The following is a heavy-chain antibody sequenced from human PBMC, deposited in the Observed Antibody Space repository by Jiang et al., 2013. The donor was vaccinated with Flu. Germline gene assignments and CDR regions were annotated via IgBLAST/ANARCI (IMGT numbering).Heavy chain of an antibody. D-gene: IGHD1-26*01. CDR2: INYSGTT. Sequence: GSGLVKPSETLSLTCTVSGGSISSSAYYWGWVRQPPGRDLEWIGSINYSGTTYYNPSLRSRVTTSVDTSKNQFSLKLSFVTAADMAVYYCARTRWDPTGNWFDPWGQGNPGHRLL. J-gene: IGHJ5*02. CDR3: ARTRWDPTGNWFDP. V-gene: IGHV4-39*07. CDR1: GGSISSSAYY.